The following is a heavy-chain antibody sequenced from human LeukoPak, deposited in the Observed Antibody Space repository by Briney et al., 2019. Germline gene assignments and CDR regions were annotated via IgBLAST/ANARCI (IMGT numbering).Heavy chain of an antibody. D-gene: IGHD5-18*01. V-gene: IGHV4-59*01. CDR3: ASRLGGRGYSYGYSDDAFDI. CDR1: GGSISSYY. J-gene: IGHJ3*02. CDR2: IYYSGST. Sequence: SETLSLTCTVSGGSISSYYWSWIRQPPGKGLEWIGYIYYSGSTNYNPSLKSRVTISVDTSKNQFSLKLSSVTAADTAVYYCASRLGGRGYSYGYSDDAFDIWGQGTMVTVSS.